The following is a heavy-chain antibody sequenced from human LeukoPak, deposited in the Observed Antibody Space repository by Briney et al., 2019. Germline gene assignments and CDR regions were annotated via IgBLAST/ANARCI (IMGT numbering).Heavy chain of an antibody. D-gene: IGHD2-8*01. V-gene: IGHV4-59*01. CDR2: IYYTGDT. CDR3: ARGFQWHPKPNAFDI. CDR1: GVSISSYY. J-gene: IGHJ3*02. Sequence: PSETLSLTCIVSGVSISSYYWSWIRLPPGKGLDWIGNIYYTGDTNYNPSLQSRVTISVDASKSQFSLKLGSVTAADTAVYYCARGFQWHPKPNAFDIWGQGTTVTVSS.